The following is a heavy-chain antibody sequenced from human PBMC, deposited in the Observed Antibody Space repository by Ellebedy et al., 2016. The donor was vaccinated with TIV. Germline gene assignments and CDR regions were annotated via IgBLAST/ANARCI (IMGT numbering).Heavy chain of an antibody. CDR3: AKDTYSSGTSCYGEEGFDH. CDR1: GFTFRSYA. Sequence: PGGSLRLSCAASGFTFRSYAVSGVRQAPGKGLEWVSAITGSGGITYYADSVKGRFTISRDNSKNTLYLQMNSLRAEDTAVYYCAKDTYSSGTSCYGEEGFDHWGQGTLVTVSS. J-gene: IGHJ4*02. D-gene: IGHD2-2*01. V-gene: IGHV3-23*01. CDR2: ITGSGGIT.